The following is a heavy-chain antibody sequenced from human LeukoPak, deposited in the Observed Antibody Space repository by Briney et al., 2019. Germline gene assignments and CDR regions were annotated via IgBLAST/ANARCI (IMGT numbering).Heavy chain of an antibody. Sequence: SETLSLTCTVSGGSTSGGSISSYYWSWARQPAGKGLEWIGRIYTSGTTNYNPSLKSRVTMSVDTSKNQFSLKLNSVTAADTAVYYCARGAPSDYWGQGTLVTVSS. CDR1: GGSTSGGSISSYY. CDR2: IYTSGTT. CDR3: ARGAPSDY. J-gene: IGHJ4*02. V-gene: IGHV4-4*07.